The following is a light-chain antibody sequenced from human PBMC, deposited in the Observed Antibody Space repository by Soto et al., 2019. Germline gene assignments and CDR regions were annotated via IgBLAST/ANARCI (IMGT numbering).Light chain of an antibody. CDR3: QQPNSYPRNT. V-gene: IGKV1-9*01. Sequence: IRMTLSRYVVSSLVEDRVSITCRFSQGISSYLAWYQQKAGKAPKLLIYAASTLQSGVPVRFSGSGSGTEFTLTISSLPPEDSATYDCQQPNSYPRNTFGQGTRLQ. CDR1: QGISSY. J-gene: IGKJ5*01. CDR2: AAS.